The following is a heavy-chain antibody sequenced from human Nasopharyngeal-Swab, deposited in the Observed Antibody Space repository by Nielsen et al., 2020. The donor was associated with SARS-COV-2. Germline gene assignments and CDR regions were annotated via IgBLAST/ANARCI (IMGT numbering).Heavy chain of an antibody. D-gene: IGHD6-13*01. CDR1: GGSFSGYY. CDR2: IYYSGST. J-gene: IGHJ5*02. CDR3: ARDGDKIAAAGTLGWFDP. V-gene: IGHV4-59*01. Sequence: SETLSLTCAVYGGSFSGYYWSWIRQPPGKGLEWIGYIYYSGSTNYNPSLKSRVTISVDTSKNQFSLKLSSVTAADTAVYYCARDGDKIAAAGTLGWFDPGGQGTLVNVSS.